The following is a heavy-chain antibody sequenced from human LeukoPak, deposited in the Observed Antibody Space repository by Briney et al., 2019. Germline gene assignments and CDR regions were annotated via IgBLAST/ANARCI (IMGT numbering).Heavy chain of an antibody. J-gene: IGHJ4*02. Sequence: WASVKVSCKVSGYTLTELSMHWVRPAPGKGLEWMGGFDPEDGETIYAQKFQGRVTMTEDTSTDTAYMELSSLRSEDTAVYCCATENWRFDWLLFWGQGTLVTVSS. D-gene: IGHD3-9*01. CDR1: GYTLTELS. CDR3: ATENWRFDWLLF. CDR2: FDPEDGET. V-gene: IGHV1-24*01.